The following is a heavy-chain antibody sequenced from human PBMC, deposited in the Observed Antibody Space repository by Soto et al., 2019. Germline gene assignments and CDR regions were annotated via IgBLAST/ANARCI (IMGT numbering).Heavy chain of an antibody. V-gene: IGHV1-69*01. CDR2: IIPIFGTA. D-gene: IGHD2-15*01. J-gene: IGHJ4*02. CDR3: ARGGVGYCSGGSCYSDY. CDR1: GGTFSSYA. Sequence: QVQLVQSGAEVKKPGSSVKVSCKASGGTFSSYAISWVRQAPGQGLEWMGGIIPIFGTANYAQKFQGRVTITADESTSTGYMELSSLRSEDTAVYYCARGGVGYCSGGSCYSDYWGQGTLVTVSS.